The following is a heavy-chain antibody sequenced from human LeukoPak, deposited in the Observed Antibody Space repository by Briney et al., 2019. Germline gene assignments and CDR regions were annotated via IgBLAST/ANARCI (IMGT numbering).Heavy chain of an antibody. CDR1: GGTFSSYA. J-gene: IGHJ5*02. Sequence: SVKVSCKASGGTFSSYAISWVRQAPGQELEWMGRIIPILGIANYAQKFQGRVTITADKSTSTAYMELSSLRSDDTAVYYCAREEGWFDPWGQGTLVTVSS. V-gene: IGHV1-69*04. CDR2: IIPILGIA. CDR3: AREEGWFDP.